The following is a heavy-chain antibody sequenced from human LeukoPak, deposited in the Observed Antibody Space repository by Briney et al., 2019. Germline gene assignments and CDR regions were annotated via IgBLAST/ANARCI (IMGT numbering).Heavy chain of an antibody. CDR3: ATAQDAHDAFDI. CDR1: GGSISSSSYY. V-gene: IGHV4-39*01. J-gene: IGHJ3*02. Sequence: SETLSLTCTVSGGSISSSSYYWGWIRQPPGKGLEWIGSIYYSGSTYYNPSLKSRVTISVDTSKNQFSLKLSSVTAADTAVYYCATAQDAHDAFDIWGQGTMVTVSS. CDR2: IYYSGST.